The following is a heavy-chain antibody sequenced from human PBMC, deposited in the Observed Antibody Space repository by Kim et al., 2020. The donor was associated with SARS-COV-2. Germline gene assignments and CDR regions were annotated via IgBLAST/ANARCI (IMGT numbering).Heavy chain of an antibody. V-gene: IGHV4-34*01. CDR1: GGSFSGYY. Sequence: SETLSLTCAVYGGSFSGYYWSWIRQPPGKGLEWIGEINHSGSTNYNPSLKSRVTISVDTSKNQFSLKLSSVTAADTAVYYCARNRAYYYYYGMDDWGQGT. J-gene: IGHJ6*02. CDR2: INHSGST. CDR3: ARNRAYYYYYGMDD.